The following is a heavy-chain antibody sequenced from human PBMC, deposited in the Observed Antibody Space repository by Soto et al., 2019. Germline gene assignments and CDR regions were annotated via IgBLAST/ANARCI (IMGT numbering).Heavy chain of an antibody. D-gene: IGHD4-17*01. CDR3: TTRHDYGGNSAPRMDYYYYGMDV. J-gene: IGHJ6*02. Sequence: EVQLVESGGGLVKPGGSLRLSCAASGFTFSNAWMNWVRQAPGKGLEWVGRIKSKTDGGTTDYAAPVKGRFTISRDDSKNTLYLQMNSLKTEDTAVYYCTTRHDYGGNSAPRMDYYYYGMDVWGQGTTVTVSS. V-gene: IGHV3-15*07. CDR2: IKSKTDGGTT. CDR1: GFTFSNAW.